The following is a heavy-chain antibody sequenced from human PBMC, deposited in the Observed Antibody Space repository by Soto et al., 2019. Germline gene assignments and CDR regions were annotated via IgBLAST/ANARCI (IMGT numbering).Heavy chain of an antibody. CDR1: GFTFSSYG. V-gene: IGHV3-33*01. CDR2: IWYDGSNK. J-gene: IGHJ4*02. D-gene: IGHD5-12*01. CDR3: ARANDYDRTEFDY. Sequence: PGGSLRLSCAASGFTFSSYGMHWVRQATGKGLEWVAVIWYDGSNKYYADSVKGRFTISRDNSKNTLYLQMNSLRAEDTAVYYCARANDYDRTEFDYWGQGTLVTVSS.